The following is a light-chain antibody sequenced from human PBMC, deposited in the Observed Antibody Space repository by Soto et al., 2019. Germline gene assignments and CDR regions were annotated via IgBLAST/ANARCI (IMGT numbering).Light chain of an antibody. CDR1: KNDIGVYDF. J-gene: IGLJ1*01. CDR2: EVV. Sequence: QSALTQPPSASGSPGQSVTISCTGTKNDIGVYDFVSWYQHHPGKAPRLIIYEVVQRPSGVPDRFSGSKSGNTASLTLSGLQAADEADYFCKSYAGSNTYVFGSGTKLTVL. V-gene: IGLV2-8*01. CDR3: KSYAGSNTYV.